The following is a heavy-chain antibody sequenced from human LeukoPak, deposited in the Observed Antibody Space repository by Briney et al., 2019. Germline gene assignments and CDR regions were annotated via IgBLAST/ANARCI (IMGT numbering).Heavy chain of an antibody. CDR2: IYYSGST. J-gene: IGHJ4*02. CDR3: AREEGTYYFDGSGYFAY. Sequence: SETLSLTCTVSGGSISSYYWSWIRQPPGKGLEWIGYIYYSGSTNYNPSLKSRGTMSVDTSKNQFSLKLSSVTAADTAVYYCAREEGTYYFDGSGYFAYWGQGTLVTVSS. CDR1: GGSISSYY. D-gene: IGHD3-22*01. V-gene: IGHV4-59*12.